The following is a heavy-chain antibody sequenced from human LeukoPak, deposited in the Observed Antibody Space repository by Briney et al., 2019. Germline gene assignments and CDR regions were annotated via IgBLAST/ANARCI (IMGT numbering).Heavy chain of an antibody. J-gene: IGHJ4*02. CDR2: ICSTSRCI. Sequence: GGSLRLSCVDSGFTFTNAWMSWVRQAPGKGLEWVSSICSTSRCIFYADSVKGRFTISRDNAKSSLYLQMNDLRAEDTAVYYCVRHGDTDSCLANWGQGTLVTVSS. D-gene: IGHD2-2*01. V-gene: IGHV3-21*01. CDR3: VRHGDTDSCLAN. CDR1: GFTFTNAW.